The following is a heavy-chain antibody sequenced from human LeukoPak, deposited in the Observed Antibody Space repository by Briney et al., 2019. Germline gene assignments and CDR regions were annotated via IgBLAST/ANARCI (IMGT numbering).Heavy chain of an antibody. CDR1: GFTFSSYA. J-gene: IGHJ5*02. V-gene: IGHV3-23*01. CDR2: ISGSGGST. CDR3: AKDVPRIAAAGMRGWFDP. D-gene: IGHD6-13*01. Sequence: PGGSLRLSCAASGFTFSSYAMSWVRQAPGKGLEWVSAISGSGGSTYYADSVKGRFTISRDNSKNTLYLQMNSLRAEDTAVYYCAKDVPRIAAAGMRGWFDPWGQGTLVTVSS.